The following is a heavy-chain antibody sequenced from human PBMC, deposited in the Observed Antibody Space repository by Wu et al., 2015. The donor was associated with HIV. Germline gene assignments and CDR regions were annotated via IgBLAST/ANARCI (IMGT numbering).Heavy chain of an antibody. V-gene: IGHV1-69*12. Sequence: QVQLVQSGAEVKKPGSSVKVSCKASGGTFSRYAISWVQQAPGQGLEWMGGIVPILGTTHFAQKFQGRVTITADESTSISYMELSSLRSEDTAVYYCASSPYDSSGYFYGGFFDYWGQGTLVPVSS. CDR1: GGTFSRYA. D-gene: IGHD3-22*01. CDR2: IVPILGTT. J-gene: IGHJ4*02. CDR3: ASSPYDSSGYFYGGFFDY.